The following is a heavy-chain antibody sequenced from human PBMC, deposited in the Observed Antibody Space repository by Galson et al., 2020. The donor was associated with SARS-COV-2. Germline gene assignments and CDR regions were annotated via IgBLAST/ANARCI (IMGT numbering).Heavy chain of an antibody. CDR3: AKGPWAAAGGWFDS. CDR2: ISNNGGST. J-gene: IGHJ5*01. D-gene: IGHD6-13*01. CDR1: GFTFITYA. Sequence: TGGSLRLSCAASGFTFITYAMGWVRQASGKGLEWVSFISNNGGSTFYGDSVKGRFTISRDSSKNTLYLEMNSLKVDDTAVYYCAKGPWAAAGGWFDSWGQGTLVSVAS. V-gene: IGHV3-23*01.